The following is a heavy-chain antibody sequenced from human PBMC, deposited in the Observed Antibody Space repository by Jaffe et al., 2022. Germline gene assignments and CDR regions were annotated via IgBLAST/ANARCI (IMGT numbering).Heavy chain of an antibody. D-gene: IGHD6-19*01. J-gene: IGHJ3*02. CDR3: AKEIPGWYAVGGAFDI. CDR2: ISGSGGST. CDR1: GFTFSSYA. Sequence: EVQLLESGGGLVQPGGSLRLSCAASGFTFSSYAMSWVRQAPGKGLEWVSAISGSGGSTYYADSVKGRFTISRDNSKNTLYLQMNSLRAEDTAVYYCAKEIPGWYAVGGAFDIWGQGTMVTVSS. V-gene: IGHV3-23*01.